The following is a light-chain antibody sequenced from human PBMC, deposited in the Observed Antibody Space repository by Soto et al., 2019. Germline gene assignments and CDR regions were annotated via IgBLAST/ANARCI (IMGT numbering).Light chain of an antibody. CDR2: VAS. CDR3: LQYNNWLRT. J-gene: IGKJ1*01. V-gene: IGKV3-15*01. Sequence: EIVMTQSPATLSVSPGERATLSCRASQSVNSNLAWYQQKPGQAPRLLIYVASTRATGIPARFSGSGSGTEFTLAISSLQSEDFAVYYCLQYNNWLRTFGQGTKVEI. CDR1: QSVNSN.